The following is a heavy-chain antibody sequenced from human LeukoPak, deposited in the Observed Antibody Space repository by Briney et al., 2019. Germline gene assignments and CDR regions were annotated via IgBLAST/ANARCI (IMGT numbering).Heavy chain of an antibody. CDR2: ISGNGAGP. CDR1: GFTFSSYA. V-gene: IGHV3-23*01. J-gene: IGHJ4*02. D-gene: IGHD3-22*01. Sequence: SGGSLRLSCAASGFTFSSYAMSWVRQAPGKGLEWLSDISGNGAGPHYADSVKGRFTISRDNSKNTLYLQMNSLRAEDTAVYYCAEPQYYYDSRRYSAGDHWGQGTLVTVSS. CDR3: AEPQYYYDSRRYSAGDH.